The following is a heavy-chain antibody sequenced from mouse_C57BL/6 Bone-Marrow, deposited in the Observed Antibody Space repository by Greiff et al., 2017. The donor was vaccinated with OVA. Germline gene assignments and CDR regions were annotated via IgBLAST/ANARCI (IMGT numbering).Heavy chain of an antibody. V-gene: IGHV1-61*01. Sequence: QVQLQQSGAELVRPGSSVKLSCKASGYTFTSYWMDWVKRRPGQGLEWIGNLYPSDSETHYNQKFKYKATLTVDKSSSTAYMQLSILTSEDSAVYCCATDYWGQGTTLTVSS. CDR2: LYPSDSET. CDR1: GYTFTSYW. J-gene: IGHJ2*01. CDR3: ATDY.